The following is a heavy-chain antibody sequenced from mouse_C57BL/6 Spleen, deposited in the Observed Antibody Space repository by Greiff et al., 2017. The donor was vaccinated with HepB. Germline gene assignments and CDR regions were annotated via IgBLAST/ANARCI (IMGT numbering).Heavy chain of an antibody. D-gene: IGHD2-3*01. Sequence: VQLQQSGAELVKPGASVKISCKASGYAFSSYWMNWVKQRPGKGLEWIGQIYPGDGDTNYNGKFKGKATLTADKSSSTAYMQLSSLTSEDSAVYFCARVLYDGYSYFDYWGQGTTLTVSS. CDR2: IYPGDGDT. CDR3: ARVLYDGYSYFDY. J-gene: IGHJ2*01. V-gene: IGHV1-80*01. CDR1: GYAFSSYW.